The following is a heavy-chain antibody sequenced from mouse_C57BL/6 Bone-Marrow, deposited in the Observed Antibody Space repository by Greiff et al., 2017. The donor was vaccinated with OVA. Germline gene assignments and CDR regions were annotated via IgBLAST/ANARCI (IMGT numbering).Heavy chain of an antibody. CDR3: AKGTFSSSVDARDY. D-gene: IGHD1-1*01. J-gene: IGHJ4*01. CDR2: IDPANGNT. V-gene: IGHV14-3*01. Sequence: EVQLQQSVAELVRPGASVKLSCTASGFNFKNTYMHWVKQRPEQGLEWIGRIDPANGNTKYAPKFKGKATMTADTSSNTAYLQLSSLSSEDSADYCGAKGTFSSSVDARDYWGQGTSVTVSS. CDR1: GFNFKNTY.